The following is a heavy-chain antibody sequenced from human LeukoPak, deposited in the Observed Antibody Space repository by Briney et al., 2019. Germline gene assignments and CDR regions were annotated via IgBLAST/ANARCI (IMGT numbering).Heavy chain of an antibody. CDR1: GFTFSDHY. D-gene: IGHD1-26*01. Sequence: PGGSLRLSCAASGFTFSDHYMDWVRQAPGKGLEWVGRTRNKANSYTTEYAASVKGRFTISRDDSKNSLYLQMNSLKTEDTAVYYCAREMGARFNWLDPWGQGTLVTVSS. V-gene: IGHV3-72*01. J-gene: IGHJ5*02. CDR2: TRNKANSYTT. CDR3: AREMGARFNWLDP.